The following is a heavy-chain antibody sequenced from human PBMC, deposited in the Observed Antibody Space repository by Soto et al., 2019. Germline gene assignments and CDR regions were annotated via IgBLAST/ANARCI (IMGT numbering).Heavy chain of an antibody. CDR3: ARGSSIAGLYYGMDV. D-gene: IGHD6-6*01. Sequence: SETLSLTCTVSGGSISSSDYYWGWIRQPPGKGLEWIGYNYYSGITYYNPSLKSRVTISLDTSKNQFSLKLSSVTAADTAVYYCARGSSIAGLYYGMDVWGQGTKVTVSS. V-gene: IGHV4-31*03. CDR2: NYYSGIT. CDR1: GGSISSSDYY. J-gene: IGHJ6*02.